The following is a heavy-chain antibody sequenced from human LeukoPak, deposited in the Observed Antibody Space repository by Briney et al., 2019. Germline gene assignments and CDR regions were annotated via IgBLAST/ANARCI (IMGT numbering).Heavy chain of an antibody. J-gene: IGHJ4*02. CDR3: ARAPSGWIRWGYFDY. D-gene: IGHD6-19*01. Sequence: SETLSLTCTVSGGSISSSSYYWGWIRQPPGKGLEWIGSIYYSGSTYYNPSLKSRVTISVDTSKNQFSLKLSSVTAADTAVYYCARAPSGWIRWGYFDYWGQGTLVTVSS. CDR1: GGSISSSSYY. CDR2: IYYSGST. V-gene: IGHV4-39*07.